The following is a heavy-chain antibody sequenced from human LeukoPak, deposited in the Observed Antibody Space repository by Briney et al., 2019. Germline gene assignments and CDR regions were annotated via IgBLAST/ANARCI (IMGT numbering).Heavy chain of an antibody. V-gene: IGHV3-48*03. CDR3: ARGGGLPLHYFDY. Sequence: GGSLRLSCAASGFTFSSYEMNWVRQAPGKGLEWVSYISSSGSTIYYADSVKGRFTISRDNAKNSLYLQMNSLRAEDTAVYYCARGGGLPLHYFDYWGQGTLVTVSS. D-gene: IGHD3-16*01. J-gene: IGHJ4*02. CDR2: ISSSGSTI. CDR1: GFTFSSYE.